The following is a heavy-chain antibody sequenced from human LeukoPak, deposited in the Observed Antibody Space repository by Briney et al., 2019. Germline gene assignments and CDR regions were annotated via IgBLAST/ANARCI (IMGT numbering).Heavy chain of an antibody. CDR2: IYYSGST. J-gene: IGHJ5*02. CDR3: ARVKRMVSAAGIDP. Sequence: SETLSLTCTVSGGSISSSSYYWGWIRQPPGKGLEWIGSIYYSGSTYYNPSLKSRVTISVDTSKNQFSLKLSSVTAADTAVYYCARVKRMVSAAGIDPWGQGTLVTVSS. CDR1: GGSISSSSYY. D-gene: IGHD6-13*01. V-gene: IGHV4-39*07.